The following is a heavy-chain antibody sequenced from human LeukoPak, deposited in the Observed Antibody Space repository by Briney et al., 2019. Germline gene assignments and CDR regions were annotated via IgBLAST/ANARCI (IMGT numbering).Heavy chain of an antibody. J-gene: IGHJ4*02. Sequence: PGKSLRLSCAASGFTFDDYAMHWVRQVPGKGPEWVSGVSWNSAIIDYADSVKGRFTISRDNAKNSLYLQMNSLRAEDTALYYCAKDMAAGYSSSWSHLDYWGQGTLVTVSS. CDR3: AKDMAAGYSSSWSHLDY. V-gene: IGHV3-9*01. CDR1: GFTFDDYA. CDR2: VSWNSAII. D-gene: IGHD6-13*01.